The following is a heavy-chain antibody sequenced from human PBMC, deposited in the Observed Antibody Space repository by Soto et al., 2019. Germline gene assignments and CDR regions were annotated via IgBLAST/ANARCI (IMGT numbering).Heavy chain of an antibody. CDR2: ISAYNGNT. V-gene: IGHV1-18*04. Sequence: ASVKVSCKASGYTFTSYGISWVRQAPGQGLEWMGWISAYNGNTNYAQKLQGRVTMTTDTSTSTAYMELRSLRSDDTAVYYCARELTPKPNTPRPKNYGMDVWGQGTTVTVSS. CDR3: ARELTPKPNTPRPKNYGMDV. CDR1: GYTFTSYG. J-gene: IGHJ6*02.